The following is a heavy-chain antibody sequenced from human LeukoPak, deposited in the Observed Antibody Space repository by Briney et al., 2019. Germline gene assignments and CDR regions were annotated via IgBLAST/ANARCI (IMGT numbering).Heavy chain of an antibody. D-gene: IGHD2-15*01. V-gene: IGHV4-39*02. CDR2: IYYSGST. Sequence: SETLSLTCTVSGGSISSSSYYWGWIRQPPGKGLGWIGSIYYSGSTYYNPSLKSRVTISVDTSKNQFSLKLSSVTAADTAVYYCARDALRKSFDYWGQGTLVTVSS. CDR3: ARDALRKSFDY. CDR1: GGSISSSSYY. J-gene: IGHJ4*02.